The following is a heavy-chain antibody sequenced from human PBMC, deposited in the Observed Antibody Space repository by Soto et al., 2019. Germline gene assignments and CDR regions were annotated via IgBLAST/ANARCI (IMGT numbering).Heavy chain of an antibody. Sequence: TGGSLRLSCAASGFTFSSYAMSWVRPAPGKGLEWVSAISGSGGSTYYADSVKGRFTISRDNSKNTLYLQMNSLRAEDTAVYYCAKDLSSIAVAALDYWGQGTLVTVSS. D-gene: IGHD6-19*01. V-gene: IGHV3-23*01. CDR1: GFTFSSYA. CDR3: AKDLSSIAVAALDY. CDR2: ISGSGGST. J-gene: IGHJ4*02.